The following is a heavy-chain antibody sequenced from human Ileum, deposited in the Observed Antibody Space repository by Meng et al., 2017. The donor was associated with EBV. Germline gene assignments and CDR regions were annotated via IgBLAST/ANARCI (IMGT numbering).Heavy chain of an antibody. J-gene: IGHJ4*02. D-gene: IGHD3-10*01. CDR3: ARSSPIVRGLDY. CDR1: GYSVSGIDW. CDR2: VYHDGAT. Sequence: VKVHDEGPGMLKLCGTLFLTWAVSGYSVSGIDWWSWVRQPPGKGLEWIGEVYHDGATNYHPYLKSRVTISLDKSKNEVNLHLNSLNAADTAVYFCARSSPIVRGLDYWGQGTLVTVSS. V-gene: IGHV4-4*02.